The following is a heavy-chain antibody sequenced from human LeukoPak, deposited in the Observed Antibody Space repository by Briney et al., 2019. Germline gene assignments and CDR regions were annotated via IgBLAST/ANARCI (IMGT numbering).Heavy chain of an antibody. J-gene: IGHJ4*02. CDR2: ISSSSIYM. V-gene: IGHV3-21*01. Sequence: GGSLRLSCAASGFTFSSYSMNWVRQAPGKGLVWVSSISSSSIYMYYADSVKGRFTISRDNAKNSLYLQMNSLRAEDTAVYYCARARYCSSSNCYEHDYWGQGTQVTVSS. CDR1: GFTFSSYS. D-gene: IGHD2-2*01. CDR3: ARARYCSSSNCYEHDY.